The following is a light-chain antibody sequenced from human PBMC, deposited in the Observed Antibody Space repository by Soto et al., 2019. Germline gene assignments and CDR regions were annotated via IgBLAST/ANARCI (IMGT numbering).Light chain of an antibody. V-gene: IGLV1-36*01. Sequence: QPLLTQPPSVSEAPRQRVTISCSGSSSNIGNNAVNWYQQLPGKAPKLLIYYDDLLPSGVSDRFSGSKSGTSASLAISGLQSEDEADYYCAAWDDSLNGPVFGGGTKLTVL. CDR2: YDD. J-gene: IGLJ2*01. CDR3: AAWDDSLNGPV. CDR1: SSNIGNNA.